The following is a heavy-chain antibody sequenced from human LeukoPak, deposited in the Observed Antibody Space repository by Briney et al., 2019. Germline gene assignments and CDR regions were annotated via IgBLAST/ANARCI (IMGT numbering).Heavy chain of an antibody. CDR1: GFTFSSYW. CDR2: INSDGSST. D-gene: IGHD3-22*01. CDR3: ARYDYYDSSGYEY. V-gene: IGHV3-74*01. J-gene: IGHJ4*02. Sequence: GGSLRLSCAASGFTFSSYWMPWVSHAPGKGLVWVSRINSDGSSTSYADSVKGRFTISRDNAKNTLYLQMNSLRAEDTAAYYCARYDYYDSSGYEYWGQGTLVTVSS.